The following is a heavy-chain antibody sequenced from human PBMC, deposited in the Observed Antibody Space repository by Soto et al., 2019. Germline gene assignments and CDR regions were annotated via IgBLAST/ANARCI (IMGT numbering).Heavy chain of an antibody. CDR2: SSPTGAVT. CDR1: GFPFIGYG. D-gene: IGHD2-21*01. Sequence: EVQLLESGGGLVQPGGSLRLSCAASGFPFIGYGMTWAPQAPGKGLEWVSFSSPTGAVTYYAASVKGRLTISRGTSIHTLYLQMTSLRAHDTAVYYCAKDRRAVVNYCFSSAFWGQGALVSVSS. V-gene: IGHV3-23*01. J-gene: IGHJ4*02. CDR3: AKDRRAVVNYCFSSAF.